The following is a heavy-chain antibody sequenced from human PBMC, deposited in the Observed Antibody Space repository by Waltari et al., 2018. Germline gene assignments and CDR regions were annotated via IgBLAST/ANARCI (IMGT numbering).Heavy chain of an antibody. CDR3: ALFPTVATSRIH. J-gene: IGHJ4*02. Sequence: EVQLLESGGGLVQPGGSLRLSCAASGFTFSSYAMSWVRQAPGKGLVCVSAISGSGGSTYYADSVKGRFTISRDNSKNTLYLQMNSRRAEDTAVYYCALFPTVATSRIHWGQGTLVTVSS. CDR1: GFTFSSYA. CDR2: ISGSGGST. D-gene: IGHD5-12*01. V-gene: IGHV3-23*01.